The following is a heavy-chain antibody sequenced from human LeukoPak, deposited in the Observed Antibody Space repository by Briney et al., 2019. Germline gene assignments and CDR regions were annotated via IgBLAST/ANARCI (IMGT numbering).Heavy chain of an antibody. CDR1: GFTFSDYY. J-gene: IGHJ4*02. V-gene: IGHV3-11*01. Sequence: TGGSLRLSCAASGFTFSDYYMTWIRQAPGKGLEWVSYISASATTIYYADSVKGRFTISRDNSKNTLYLQMNSLRAEDTAVYYCAKDSGPWGERASSDYWGQGTLVTVSS. D-gene: IGHD3-16*01. CDR2: ISASATTI. CDR3: AKDSGPWGERASSDY.